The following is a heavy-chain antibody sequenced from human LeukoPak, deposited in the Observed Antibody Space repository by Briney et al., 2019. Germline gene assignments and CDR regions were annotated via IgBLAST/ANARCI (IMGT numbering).Heavy chain of an antibody. CDR1: GGSISSYY. CDR3: ARGSCSSTSCWGGYFDY. J-gene: IGHJ4*02. D-gene: IGHD2-2*01. CDR2: IYYSGST. Sequence: SETLSLTCTVSGGSISSYYWSWIRQPPGKGLEWIGYIYYSGSTNYNPSLKSRVTISVDTSKNQFSLKLSSVTAADTAVYYCARGSCSSTSCWGGYFDYWGQGTLVTVSS. V-gene: IGHV4-59*08.